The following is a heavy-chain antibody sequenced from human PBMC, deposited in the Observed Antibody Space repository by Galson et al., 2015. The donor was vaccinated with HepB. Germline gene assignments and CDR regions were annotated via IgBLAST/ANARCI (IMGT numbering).Heavy chain of an antibody. J-gene: IGHJ4*02. CDR3: ARDHYDFWSDYYASRSFDY. Sequence: SLRLSCAASGFTFSYYWMNWVRQAPGKGLEWVANIKQDGSEKYYVDSVKGRFTISRDNAKNSLYLQMNSLRAEDTAVYYCARDHYDFWSDYYASRSFDYWGQGTLVTVSS. CDR1: GFTFSYYW. D-gene: IGHD3-3*01. CDR2: IKQDGSEK. V-gene: IGHV3-7*01.